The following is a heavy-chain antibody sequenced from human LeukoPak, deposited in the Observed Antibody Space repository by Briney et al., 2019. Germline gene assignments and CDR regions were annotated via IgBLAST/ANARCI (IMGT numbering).Heavy chain of an antibody. J-gene: IGHJ4*02. CDR3: ARAIWFGELGEIDY. Sequence: SETLSLTCTVSGGSISSYYWSWIRQPPGKGQEWIGYFYYSGSTNYNPSLKSRGNISVDTSKNQFSLKLSSVTAADTAVYYCARAIWFGELGEIDYWGQGTLVTVSS. D-gene: IGHD3-10*01. V-gene: IGHV4-59*01. CDR1: GGSISSYY. CDR2: FYYSGST.